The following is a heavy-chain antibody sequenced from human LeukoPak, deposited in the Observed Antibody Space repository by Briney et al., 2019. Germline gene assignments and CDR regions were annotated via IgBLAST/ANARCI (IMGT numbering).Heavy chain of an antibody. CDR2: ISGSGGST. CDR3: AKDRGSYDYVWGSYRNFDY. J-gene: IGHJ4*02. D-gene: IGHD3-16*02. V-gene: IGHV3-23*01. Sequence: PGGSLRLSCAASGFTFSSYAMSLVRQAPGKGLEWVSAISGSGGSTYYADSVKGRFTISRDNSKNTLYLQMNSLRAEDTAVYYCAKDRGSYDYVWGSYRNFDYWGQGTLVTVSS. CDR1: GFTFSSYA.